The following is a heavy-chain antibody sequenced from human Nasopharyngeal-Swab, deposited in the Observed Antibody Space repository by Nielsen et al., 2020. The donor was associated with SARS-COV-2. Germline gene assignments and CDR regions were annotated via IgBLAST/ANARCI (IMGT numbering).Heavy chain of an antibody. J-gene: IGHJ4*02. CDR2: ISSRSSTM. D-gene: IGHD3-22*01. CDR1: GFSFSSYA. CDR3: ARGSYHYDSSGYVDY. Sequence: GESLKISCAASGFSFSSYAMSWVRQAPGKGLEWVSYISSRSSTMYYADSVKGRFTISRDNVKNSLYLQMNSLRAADTAVYYCARGSYHYDSSGYVDYWGQGTLVTVSS. V-gene: IGHV3-48*04.